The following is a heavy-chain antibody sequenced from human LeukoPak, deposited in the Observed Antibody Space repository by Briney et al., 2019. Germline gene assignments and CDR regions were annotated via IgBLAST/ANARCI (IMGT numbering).Heavy chain of an antibody. CDR2: IIPIFGTA. CDR3: ARGVGEELDYFDY. D-gene: IGHD1-26*01. Sequence: SVKVSCKASGGTFSSYAISRVRQAPGQGLEWMGGIIPIFGTANYAQKFQGRVTITADESTSTAYMELSSLRSEDTAVYYCARGVGEELDYFDYWGQGTLVTVSS. CDR1: GGTFSSYA. J-gene: IGHJ4*02. V-gene: IGHV1-69*13.